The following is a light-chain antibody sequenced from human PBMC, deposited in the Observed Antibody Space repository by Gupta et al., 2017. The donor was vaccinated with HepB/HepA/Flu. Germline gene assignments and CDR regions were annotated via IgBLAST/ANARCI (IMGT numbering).Light chain of an antibody. CDR1: QSVSSSY. J-gene: IGKJ4*01. Sequence: QSPVPLRFYQWERATLSCRASQSVSSSYLAWYQQKPGQAPRLLIYGASSRATGIPDRFSGSGSGTDFTLTISRLEPEDFAVYYCQQYGSSPLTFGGGTKVEIK. CDR3: QQYGSSPLT. V-gene: IGKV3-20*01. CDR2: GAS.